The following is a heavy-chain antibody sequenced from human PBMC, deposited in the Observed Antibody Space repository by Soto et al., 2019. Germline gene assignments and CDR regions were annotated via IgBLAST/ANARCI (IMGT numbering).Heavy chain of an antibody. CDR3: ARMQYQLLRTYYFDY. CDR1: GGSISSYY. D-gene: IGHD2-2*01. V-gene: IGHV4-59*01. CDR2: IYYSGST. J-gene: IGHJ4*02. Sequence: SETLSLTCTFSGGSISSYYWSLIRQPPGKGLEWIGYIYYSGSTNYNPSLKSRVTISVDTSKNQFSLKLSSVTAADTAVYYCARMQYQLLRTYYFDYWGQGTLVTVSS.